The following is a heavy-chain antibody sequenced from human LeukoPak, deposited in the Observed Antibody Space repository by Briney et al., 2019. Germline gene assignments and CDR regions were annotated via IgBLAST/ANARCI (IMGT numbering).Heavy chain of an antibody. CDR2: IKQDGSEK. D-gene: IGHD6-19*01. CDR1: GFSFSSYW. V-gene: IGHV3-7*01. Sequence: GGSLRLSCAASGFSFSSYWMSWVRQAPGKGLEWVSNIKQDGSEKYYVDSVKGRFTISRDNAKNSLYLQMNSLRAEDTAVYYCARGIAVAARRHYWGQGTLVTVSS. J-gene: IGHJ4*02. CDR3: ARGIAVAARRHY.